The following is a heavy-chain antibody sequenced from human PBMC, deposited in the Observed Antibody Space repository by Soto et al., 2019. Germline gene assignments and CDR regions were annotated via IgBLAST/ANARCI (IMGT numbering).Heavy chain of an antibody. J-gene: IGHJ4*02. CDR2: IYQSGST. D-gene: IGHD3-22*01. CDR1: GGSISSSNW. Sequence: QVQLQASGPGLVKPSGTLSLICDVSGGSISSSNWWSWVRQTPGKGLEWIGEIYQSGSTKYNPSLKSRVTVSLDKSNNNFSLKMTSVTAADTAVYYCARAPYFYDSSAYPFDLWGQGTPVTVSS. V-gene: IGHV4-4*02. CDR3: ARAPYFYDSSAYPFDL.